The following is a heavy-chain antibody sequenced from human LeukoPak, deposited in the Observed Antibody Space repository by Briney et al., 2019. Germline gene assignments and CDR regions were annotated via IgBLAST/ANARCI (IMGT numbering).Heavy chain of an antibody. CDR3: AREGRTGHRPSSYWYFDL. CDR2: ISSSGSTI. J-gene: IGHJ2*01. CDR1: GFTFSSYE. V-gene: IGHV3-48*03. Sequence: GGSLRLSCAASGFTFSSYEMNWVRQAPGKGLECVSYISSSGSTIYYADSVKGRFTISRDNAKNSLYLQMNSLRAEDTAVYYCAREGRTGHRPSSYWYFDLWGRGTLVTVSS. D-gene: IGHD2-2*01.